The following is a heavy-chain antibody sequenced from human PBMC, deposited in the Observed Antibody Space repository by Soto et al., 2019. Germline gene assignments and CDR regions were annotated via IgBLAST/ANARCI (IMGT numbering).Heavy chain of an antibody. CDR2: IYPGDSDT. D-gene: IGHD3-22*01. J-gene: IGHJ3*02. Sequence: GESLKISCKGSGYSFTKYWIAGVRQMPGKGLEWMGIIYPGDSDTRYSPSFQGQVTISADASITTAYLHWSSLKASDTAMYYCATYPWGYSYDNSPPDAFDIWGQGTMVTVSS. V-gene: IGHV5-51*01. CDR3: ATYPWGYSYDNSPPDAFDI. CDR1: GYSFTKYW.